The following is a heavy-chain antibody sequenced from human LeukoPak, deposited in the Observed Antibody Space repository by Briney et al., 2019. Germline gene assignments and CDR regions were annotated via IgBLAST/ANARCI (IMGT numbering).Heavy chain of an antibody. CDR3: ARIEYSGPVDY. CDR2: IHHSGST. CDR1: GDSISSNYW. D-gene: IGHD1-26*01. J-gene: IGHJ4*02. Sequence: PSETLSLTCAVSGDSISSNYWWTWVRQPPGKGLEWIGEIHHSGSTNYSPSFKSRVTVSVDNSRNDLSLSLTSVSAADTAVYYCARIEYSGPVDYWGQGTLVTVSS. V-gene: IGHV4-4*02.